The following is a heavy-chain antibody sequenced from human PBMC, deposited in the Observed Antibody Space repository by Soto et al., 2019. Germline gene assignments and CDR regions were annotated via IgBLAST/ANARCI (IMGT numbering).Heavy chain of an antibody. Sequence: EVQLVESGGGLVQPGGSLRLSCTASGFTFRTYWMHWVRQGPGKGLVWVSRINRDGSNTNYADSVKGRFTISRDNAKNTLYLQMNSLRAEDTAVYYYSREEGIVGAHAFYNGMDVWGQGTTVTVSS. J-gene: IGHJ6*02. D-gene: IGHD1-26*01. CDR3: SREEGIVGAHAFYNGMDV. CDR2: INRDGSNT. V-gene: IGHV3-74*01. CDR1: GFTFRTYW.